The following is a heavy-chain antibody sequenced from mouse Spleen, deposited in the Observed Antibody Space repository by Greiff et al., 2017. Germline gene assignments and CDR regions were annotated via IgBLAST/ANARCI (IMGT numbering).Heavy chain of an antibody. J-gene: IGHJ1*03. Sequence: QVQLQQPGTELVKPGASVKLSCKASGYTFTSYWMHGVKQRPGQGLEWIGNINPSNGGTNYNEKFKSKATLTVDKSSSTAYMQLSSLTSEDSAVYYCAREEIGTGGWYFDVWGTGTTVTVSS. CDR1: GYTFTSYW. CDR2: INPSNGGT. V-gene: IGHV1-53*01. CDR3: AREEIGTGGWYFDV. D-gene: IGHD4-1*01.